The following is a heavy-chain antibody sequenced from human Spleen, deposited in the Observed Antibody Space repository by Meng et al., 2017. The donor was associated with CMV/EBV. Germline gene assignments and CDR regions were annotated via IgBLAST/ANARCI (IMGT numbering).Heavy chain of an antibody. Sequence: GGSLRLSCKGSGYTFASFWIAWVRQMPGKGLEWMGMIYPRDSDARYIPSFEGQVTMSVDRSITTAYLQWNNLKPSDTAMYYCVRWDDVNDYYIDKWGQGTLVTVSS. CDR3: VRWDDVNDYYIDK. D-gene: IGHD1-1*01. V-gene: IGHV5-51*01. CDR1: GYTFASFW. J-gene: IGHJ4*02. CDR2: IYPRDSDA.